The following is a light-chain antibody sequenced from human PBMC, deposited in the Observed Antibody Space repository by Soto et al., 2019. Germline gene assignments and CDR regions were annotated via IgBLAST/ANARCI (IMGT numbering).Light chain of an antibody. J-gene: IGKJ3*01. CDR1: QTISSSF. V-gene: IGKV3-20*01. CDR2: RAS. Sequence: EIVLTQSPGTLSLSPGERATLSCRASQTISSSFLAWYQQKPGQAPRLLIYRASRRAPGIPDRFSGSGSWTDFTLTISRLEAEDFAGYYCHQFGRSPLDTFGPGTKVEIK. CDR3: HQFGRSPLDT.